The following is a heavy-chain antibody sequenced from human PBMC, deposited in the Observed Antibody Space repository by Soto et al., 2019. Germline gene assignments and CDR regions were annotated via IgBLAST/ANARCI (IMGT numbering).Heavy chain of an antibody. CDR3: ARLAARPRFVYYYYGMDV. CDR2: INHSGST. V-gene: IGHV4-34*01. Sequence: PSETLSLTSPFFGGSFRGYYWSWIPHPPGKVLEWIGEINHSGSTNYNPSLKSRVTISVDTSKNQFSLKLSSVTAADTAVYYCARLAARPRFVYYYYGMDVWGQGTTVTVSS. CDR1: GGSFRGYY. D-gene: IGHD6-6*01. J-gene: IGHJ6*02.